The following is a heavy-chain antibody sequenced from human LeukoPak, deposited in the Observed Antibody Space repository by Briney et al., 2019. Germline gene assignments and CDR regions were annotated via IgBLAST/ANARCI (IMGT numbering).Heavy chain of an antibody. CDR3: ARAPYSSGWYQDKD. D-gene: IGHD6-19*01. V-gene: IGHV1-3*01. CDR2: SNAGNGNT. Sequence: ASVKVSCKASGYTFTSYAMHWVRQAPGQRLEWMGWSNAGNGNTKYSQKFQGRVTITRDTSASTAYMELSSLRSEDTAVYYCARAPYSSGWYQDKDWGQGTLVTVSS. J-gene: IGHJ4*02. CDR1: GYTFTSYA.